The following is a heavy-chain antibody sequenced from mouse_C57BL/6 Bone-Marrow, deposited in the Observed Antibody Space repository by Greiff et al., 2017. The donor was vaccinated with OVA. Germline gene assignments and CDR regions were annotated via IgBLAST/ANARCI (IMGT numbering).Heavy chain of an antibody. CDR3: TTRSVTTVVAGDY. CDR1: GFNIKDDY. D-gene: IGHD1-1*01. J-gene: IGHJ2*01. Sequence: DVQLQESGAELVRPGASVKLSCTASGFNIKDDYMHWVKQRPEQGLEWIGWIDPENGDTEYASKFQGKATITADTSSNTAYLQLSSLTSEDTAVYYCTTRSVTTVVAGDYWGQGTTLTVSS. V-gene: IGHV14-4*01. CDR2: IDPENGDT.